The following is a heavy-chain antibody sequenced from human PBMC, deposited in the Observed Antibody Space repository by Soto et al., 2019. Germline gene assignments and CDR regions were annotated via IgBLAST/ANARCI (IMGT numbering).Heavy chain of an antibody. CDR1: GYTLSDNG. CDR2: MSSRGDII. V-gene: IGHV3-48*02. Sequence: EVQLVESGGALVQPGGSLRLSCVASGYTLSDNGINWVRQAPGKGLEWVSVMSSRGDIIDYADSVKGRFTISRDRAKSPLYMHMNSLRDADTAVYYCARDWGVYVSESSIYIPHLDYWGQGTLVTVSS. J-gene: IGHJ4*02. D-gene: IGHD3-22*01. CDR3: ARDWGVYVSESSIYIPHLDY.